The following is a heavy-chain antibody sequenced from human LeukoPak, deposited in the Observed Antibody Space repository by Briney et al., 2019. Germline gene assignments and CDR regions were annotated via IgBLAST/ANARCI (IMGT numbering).Heavy chain of an antibody. D-gene: IGHD2-2*01. J-gene: IGHJ4*02. CDR1: GFTFSSYA. CDR2: ISGSGGST. Sequence: PGGSLRLSCAASGFTFSSYAMSWVRQAPGKGLEWVSAISGSGGSTYYADSVKGRSSISRDNSKNTLYLQLNSLRAEDTAVYYCAKEKAGYCSGTSCFDGYDYWGQGTLVTVSS. CDR3: AKEKAGYCSGTSCFDGYDY. V-gene: IGHV3-23*01.